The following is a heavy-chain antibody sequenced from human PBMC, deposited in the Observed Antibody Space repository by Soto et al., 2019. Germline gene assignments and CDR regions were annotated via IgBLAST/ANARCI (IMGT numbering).Heavy chain of an antibody. Sequence: QVQLQQWGAGLLKPSETLSLTCAVFGGSFSDYYWSWIRQPPGKGLEWLGEINRRGGTNYNPSLKSRVTISVDTSKTQFSLKLSSVTAADTAVYYCATSSKEYSSSLSTDWGQGTLVTVSS. V-gene: IGHV4-34*01. CDR2: INRRGGT. D-gene: IGHD6-13*01. CDR1: GGSFSDYY. CDR3: ATSSKEYSSSLSTD. J-gene: IGHJ4*02.